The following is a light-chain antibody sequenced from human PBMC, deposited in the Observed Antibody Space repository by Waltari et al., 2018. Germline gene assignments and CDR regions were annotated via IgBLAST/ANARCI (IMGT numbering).Light chain of an antibody. V-gene: IGKV1-5*03. CDR1: QYAKNN. CDR2: KAS. J-gene: IGKJ4*01. CDR3: QEYDSLPIT. Sequence: RVTITCRASQYAKNNVAWFQQKPGKAPKVLIHKASRLESGVPSRFSGSGFGTEFILSISSLQPDDFATYYCQEYDSLPITFGGGTKVEIK.